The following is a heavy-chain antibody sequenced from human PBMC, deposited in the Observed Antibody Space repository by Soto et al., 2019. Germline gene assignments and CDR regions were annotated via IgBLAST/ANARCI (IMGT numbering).Heavy chain of an antibody. J-gene: IGHJ4*02. D-gene: IGHD6-13*01. CDR1: GFIVSTDY. CDR2: INSGGTT. Sequence: EVQLVESGGGLVQPGGSLRLSCAAAGFIVSTDYMSWVRQAPGKGLEWVSGINSGGTTYYADSVKGRFTISRDNSKNTLYLQMNSLRGDDTAVYYCARERIEAAGTFDYWGQGTRVTVSS. V-gene: IGHV3-66*01. CDR3: ARERIEAAGTFDY.